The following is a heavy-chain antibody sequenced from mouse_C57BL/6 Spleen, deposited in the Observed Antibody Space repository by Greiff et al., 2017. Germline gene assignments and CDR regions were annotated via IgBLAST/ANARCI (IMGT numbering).Heavy chain of an antibody. J-gene: IGHJ2*01. CDR1: GYSITSDY. D-gene: IGHD2-2*01. CDR2: ISYSGST. V-gene: IGHV3-8*01. CDR3: ARSLSSTMVTTGYFDY. Sequence: EVQLQESGPGLAKPSQTLSLTCSVTGYSITSDYWNWIRKFPGNKLEYMGYISYSGSTYYNPSLKSRISITRDTSKNQYYLQLNSVTTEDTATYYCARSLSSTMVTTGYFDYWGQGTTLTVSS.